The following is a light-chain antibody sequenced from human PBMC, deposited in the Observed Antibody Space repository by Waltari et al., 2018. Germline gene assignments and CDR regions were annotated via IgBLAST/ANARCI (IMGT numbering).Light chain of an antibody. V-gene: IGKV3-11*01. CDR3: QQRSNWPRT. CDR2: NAS. Sequence: EIVLPQSPATLSLSQGERDTLSCRASQSVSSYLAWYQQKPGQAPRLLIYNASNRATGIPARFSGSGSGTDFTLTISSLEPEDFAVYYCQQRSNWPRTFGQGTKVEIK. J-gene: IGKJ1*01. CDR1: QSVSSY.